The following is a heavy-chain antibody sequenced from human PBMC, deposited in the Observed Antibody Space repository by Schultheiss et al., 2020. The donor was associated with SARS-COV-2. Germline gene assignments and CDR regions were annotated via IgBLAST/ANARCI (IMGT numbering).Heavy chain of an antibody. V-gene: IGHV4-38-2*02. J-gene: IGHJ6*02. D-gene: IGHD6-13*01. CDR2: INHSGST. Sequence: SETLSLTCAVSGYSISSGYYWGWIRQPPGKGLEWIGEINHSGSTNYNPSLKSRVTMSVDTSKNQFSLKLSSVTAADTAVYYCARDGAAAGTLAYYYYGMDVWGQGTTVTVSS. CDR1: GYSISSGYY. CDR3: ARDGAAAGTLAYYYYGMDV.